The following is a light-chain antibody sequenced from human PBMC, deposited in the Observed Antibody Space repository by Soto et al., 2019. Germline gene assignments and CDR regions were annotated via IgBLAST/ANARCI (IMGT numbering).Light chain of an antibody. CDR3: QQRNVWPQVT. CDR2: GAF. Sequence: MPPSPATLSVSPGESFQIYVRAGQGVTTNFAWYQQKSGQSHRLLIYGAFNRATGIPARFSGSGSGTDFTLTISSLEPEDSAVYYCQQRNVWPQVTCGQGTKREI. V-gene: IGKV3D-11*01. CDR1: QGVTTN. J-gene: IGKJ5*01.